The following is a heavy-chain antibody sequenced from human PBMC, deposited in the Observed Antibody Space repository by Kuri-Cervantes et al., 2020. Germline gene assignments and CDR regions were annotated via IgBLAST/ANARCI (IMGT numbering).Heavy chain of an antibody. J-gene: IGHJ4*02. D-gene: IGHD3-10*01. Sequence: GSLRLSCTVSGGSVSSGSYYWGWIRQPPGKGLEWIGSIYYSGSTYYNPSLKSRVTISVDTSKNQFSLKLSSVTAADTAVYYCARQIKATSLWFGELGRGDYFDYWGQGTLVTVSS. CDR3: ARQIKATSLWFGELGRGDYFDY. V-gene: IGHV4-39*01. CDR2: IYYSGST. CDR1: GGSVSSGSYY.